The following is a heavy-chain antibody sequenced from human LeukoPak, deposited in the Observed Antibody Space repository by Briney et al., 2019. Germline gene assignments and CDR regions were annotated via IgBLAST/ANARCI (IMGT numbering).Heavy chain of an antibody. CDR1: GYTFTSYG. CDR3: ARDPGYDSSGTDYYGMDV. V-gene: IGHV1-18*01. J-gene: IGHJ6*02. Sequence: ASVNVSCKASGYTFTSYGISWVRQAPGQGLEWMGWISAYNSNTNYAQKLQGRVTMTTDTSTSTAYMELRSLRSDDTAVYYCARDPGYDSSGTDYYGMDVWGQGTTVTVSS. D-gene: IGHD3-22*01. CDR2: ISAYNSNT.